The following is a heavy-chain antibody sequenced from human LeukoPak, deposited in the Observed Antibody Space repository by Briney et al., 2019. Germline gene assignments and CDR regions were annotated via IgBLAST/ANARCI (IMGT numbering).Heavy chain of an antibody. CDR2: IRYDGSNK. CDR1: GFTFSSYG. V-gene: IGHV3-30*02. Sequence: GGSLRLSCAASGFTFSSYGMHWVRQAPGKGLEWVAFIRYDGSNKYYADSVKGRLTISRDNSKNTLYLQMNSLRAEDTAVYYCANQDSTEYSYYFDFWGQGTLVTVSS. J-gene: IGHJ4*02. CDR3: ANQDSTEYSYYFDF. D-gene: IGHD2/OR15-2a*01.